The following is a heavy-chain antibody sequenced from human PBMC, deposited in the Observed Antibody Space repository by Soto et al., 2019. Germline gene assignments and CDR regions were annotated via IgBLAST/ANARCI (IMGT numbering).Heavy chain of an antibody. Sequence: QVQLQQWGAGLLKPSEPLSLTCAVYGGSFSGYYWSWIRQPPGKGLEWIGEINHSGSTNYNPSLKSRVTISVDTSKNQFSLKLSSVTAADTAVYYCARTGYYGSGSYDWFDPWGQGTLVTVSS. V-gene: IGHV4-34*01. CDR3: ARTGYYGSGSYDWFDP. CDR1: GGSFSGYY. D-gene: IGHD3-10*01. J-gene: IGHJ5*02. CDR2: INHSGST.